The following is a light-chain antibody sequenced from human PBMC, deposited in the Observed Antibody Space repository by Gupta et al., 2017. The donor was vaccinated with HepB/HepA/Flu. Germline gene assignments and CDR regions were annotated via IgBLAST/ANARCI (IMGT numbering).Light chain of an antibody. J-gene: IGLJ2*01. V-gene: IGLV3-21*02. Sequence: SYLLTQPPSVSAAPGGTPRLTCGGNNIGRKGVHLYQQKPGQDPVLVIYDDSERPAWIPERFSRSNSGNTATLTISRVELCDEGDYHCQVCDITSEHMVFGGGTKLTVL. CDR2: DDS. CDR3: QVCDITSEHMV. CDR1: NIGRKG.